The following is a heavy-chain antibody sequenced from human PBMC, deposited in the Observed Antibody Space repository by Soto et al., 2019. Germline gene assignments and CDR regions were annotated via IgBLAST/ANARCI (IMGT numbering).Heavy chain of an antibody. CDR2: ISGSGGST. CDR1: GFTFSSYA. Sequence: GGSLRLSCAASGFTFSSYAMSWVRQAPGKGLEWVSAISGSGGSTYYADSVKGRFTISRDNSKNTLYLQMNSLRAEDTAVYYCAKDRNGGTIFGVVIIDAFDIWGQGTMVTVSS. J-gene: IGHJ3*02. V-gene: IGHV3-23*01. CDR3: AKDRNGGTIFGVVIIDAFDI. D-gene: IGHD3-3*01.